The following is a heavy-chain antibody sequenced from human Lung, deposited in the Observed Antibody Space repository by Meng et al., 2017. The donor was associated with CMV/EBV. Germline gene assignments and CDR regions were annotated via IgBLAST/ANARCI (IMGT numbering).Heavy chain of an antibody. CDR2: INPSGGST. Sequence: ASVKVSCKASGYIFTSYYMHWVRQAPGQGLEWMGIINPSGGSTSYAQKFQGRVTMTRDTSTSTVYMELSSLRSEDTAVYYCARDRERGYSYGIIDYWGQGTLVTVSS. CDR1: GYIFTSYY. CDR3: ARDRERGYSYGIIDY. J-gene: IGHJ4*02. V-gene: IGHV1-46*01. D-gene: IGHD5-18*01.